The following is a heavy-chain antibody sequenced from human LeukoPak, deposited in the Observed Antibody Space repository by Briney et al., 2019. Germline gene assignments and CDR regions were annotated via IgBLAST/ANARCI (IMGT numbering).Heavy chain of an antibody. V-gene: IGHV1-8*01. D-gene: IGHD5-12*01. Sequence: ASVKVSCKASGYTFTSYDITWVRQATGQGLEWMGWMSPDSGYTGYAQIFQGRVSLTRNTSVSTAFMELSSLRSEDTAVYYCEIYTGYDSFWGQGTLVTVSS. CDR3: EIYTGYDSF. J-gene: IGHJ4*02. CDR1: GYTFTSYD. CDR2: MSPDSGYT.